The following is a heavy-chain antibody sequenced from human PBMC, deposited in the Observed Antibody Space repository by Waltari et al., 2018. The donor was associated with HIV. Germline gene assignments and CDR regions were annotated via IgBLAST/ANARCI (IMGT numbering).Heavy chain of an antibody. Sequence: QVQLVESGGGVVQPGRSLRLSCVVSGISFFTSYGMHWVRQAPGKGRGWVATISYDTTNRYYADSGKGRFTISRDKSKNTVYLQMSSLRDEDTAFYYCVRCGGFYYGSGLDWGQGTLVTVSS. CDR1: GISFFTSYG. CDR3: VRCGGFYYGSGLD. CDR2: ISYDTTNR. D-gene: IGHD3-10*01. J-gene: IGHJ4*02. V-gene: IGHV3-33*05.